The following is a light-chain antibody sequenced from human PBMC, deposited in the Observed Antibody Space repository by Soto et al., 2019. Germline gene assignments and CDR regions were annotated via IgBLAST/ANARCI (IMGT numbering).Light chain of an antibody. Sequence: EIRVTQSPSSLSASVGDGVTITCRASQNIIRHLNWYQHKPGRAPRLLVYAASTLQSGVPSRFTGSGSGTEFTLTITGLQPEDFATYYCQHSYNMPIAFAQGTRLEIK. J-gene: IGKJ5*01. CDR2: AAS. CDR1: QNIIRH. CDR3: QHSYNMPIA. V-gene: IGKV1-39*01.